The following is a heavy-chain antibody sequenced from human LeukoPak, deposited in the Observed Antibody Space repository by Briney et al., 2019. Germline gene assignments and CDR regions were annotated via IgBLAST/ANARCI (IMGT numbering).Heavy chain of an antibody. D-gene: IGHD2-2*01. CDR2: IYHSGST. Sequence: SETLSLTCAVSGYSISSGYYWGWIRQPPGKGLEWIGSIYHSGSTYYNPSLKSQVTISVDTSKNQFSLKLSSVTAADTAVYYCARQRVVPAANYWFDPWGQGTLVTVSS. J-gene: IGHJ5*02. V-gene: IGHV4-38-2*01. CDR3: ARQRVVPAANYWFDP. CDR1: GYSISSGYY.